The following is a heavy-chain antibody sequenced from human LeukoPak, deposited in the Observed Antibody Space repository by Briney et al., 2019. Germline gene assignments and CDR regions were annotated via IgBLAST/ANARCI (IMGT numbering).Heavy chain of an antibody. V-gene: IGHV4-38-2*01. Sequence: PSETLSLTCAVSGYSISSGYYWGWIRQPPGKGLEWIGSIYHSGSTYYNPSLKSRVTISVDTSENQFSLKLSSVTAAETAVYYCARHTPYYYYYYMDVWGKGTTVTVSS. CDR1: GYSISSGYY. CDR3: ARHTPYYYYYYMDV. CDR2: IYHSGST. J-gene: IGHJ6*03.